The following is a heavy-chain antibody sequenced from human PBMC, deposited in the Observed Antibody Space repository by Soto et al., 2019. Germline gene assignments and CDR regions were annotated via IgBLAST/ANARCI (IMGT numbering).Heavy chain of an antibody. CDR3: ARLGPLHSSGYYFDY. CDR2: IYPGDFDT. D-gene: IGHD3-22*01. V-gene: IGHV5-51*01. J-gene: IGHJ4*02. Sequence: PGESLKISCEGSGYSFTNYWIGWVRQMPGKGLEWMGIIYPGDFDTKYSPSFQGQVTISADKSTTAAYLQWSSLTASDTAMYYCARLGPLHSSGYYFDYWGQGTLVTVSS. CDR1: GYSFTNYW.